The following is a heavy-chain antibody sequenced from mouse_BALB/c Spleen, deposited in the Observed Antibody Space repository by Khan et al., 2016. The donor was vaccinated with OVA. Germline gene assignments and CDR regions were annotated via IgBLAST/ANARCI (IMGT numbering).Heavy chain of an antibody. CDR3: ARDGSRYNYAMDY. CDR2: INYSGST. Sequence: QLEESGPGLVKPSQSLSLTCTVTGYSITSDYAWNWIRQFPGNKLEWMGYINYSGSTNYNPALKSRISITRDTSKNQFFLQLNSVTTADTATYYCARDGSRYNYAMDYWGQGTSVTVYS. CDR1: GYSITSDYA. D-gene: IGHD2-3*01. V-gene: IGHV3-2*02. J-gene: IGHJ4*01.